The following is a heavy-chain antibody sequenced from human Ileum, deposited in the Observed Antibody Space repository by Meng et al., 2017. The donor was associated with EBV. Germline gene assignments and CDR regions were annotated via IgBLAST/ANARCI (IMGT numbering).Heavy chain of an antibody. J-gene: IGHJ4*02. CDR2: IFHSGSA. V-gene: IGHV4-38-2*02. Sequence: LHAPVPRLVKPSATLSPTFTVSGGTIKTDSYWGWIRQPPGKGLEWIGSIFHSGSAYYNPSLKSRVSISVHTSENYFSLNLRSVTAADTAVYYCARAPSTSSTRTFDYWGQGTLVTVSS. CDR1: GGTIKTDSY. D-gene: IGHD5/OR15-5a*01. CDR3: ARAPSTSSTRTFDY.